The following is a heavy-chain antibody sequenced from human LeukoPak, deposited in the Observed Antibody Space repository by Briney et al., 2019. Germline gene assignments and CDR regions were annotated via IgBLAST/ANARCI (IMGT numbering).Heavy chain of an antibody. CDR3: ARTYDYSSRTGVAFDI. D-gene: IGHD6-13*01. V-gene: IGHV3-48*01. CDR2: ISSSSSTI. J-gene: IGHJ3*02. CDR1: GFTSSSYS. Sequence: PGGSLRLSCAASGFTSSSYSMNWVRQAPGKGLEWVSYISSSSSTIYYADSVKGRFTISRDNAKNSMYLQMNSLRAEDTAIYYCARTYDYSSRTGVAFDIWGQGTMVTVSS.